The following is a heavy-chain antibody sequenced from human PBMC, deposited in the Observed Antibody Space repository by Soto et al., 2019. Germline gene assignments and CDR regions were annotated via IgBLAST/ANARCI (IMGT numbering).Heavy chain of an antibody. CDR1: GYTFTSYG. D-gene: IGHD6-6*01. Sequence: QVQLVQSGAEVKKPGASVKVSCKASGYTFTSYGISWVRQAPGQGLEWMGWISAYNGNTNYAQKLQGRVTMTTDTSTSTAYMELRSLRSDDTAVYYCARDATGLQLAARRRRYRNLDYWGQGTLVTVSS. J-gene: IGHJ4*02. CDR2: ISAYNGNT. V-gene: IGHV1-18*04. CDR3: ARDATGLQLAARRRRYRNLDY.